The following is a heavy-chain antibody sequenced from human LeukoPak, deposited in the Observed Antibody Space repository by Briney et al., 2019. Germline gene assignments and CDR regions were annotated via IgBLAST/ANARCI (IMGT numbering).Heavy chain of an antibody. CDR2: ISSSSSYI. J-gene: IGHJ5*02. CDR1: GFTFSSYS. D-gene: IGHD2-15*01. Sequence: GGSLRLSCAASGFTFSSYSMNWVRQAPGKGLEWVSSISSSSSYIYYADSVKGRFTISRDNAKNSLYLQMNSLRAEDTAVYYCARDRCSGGSCYFRFDPWGQGTLVTVSS. V-gene: IGHV3-21*01. CDR3: ARDRCSGGSCYFRFDP.